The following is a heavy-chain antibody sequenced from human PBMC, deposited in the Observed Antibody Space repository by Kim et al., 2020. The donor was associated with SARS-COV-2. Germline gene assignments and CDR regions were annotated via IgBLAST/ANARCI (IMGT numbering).Heavy chain of an antibody. CDR2: RT. Sequence: RTYYADSVKGRITISRDNSKNTVHLQMNSLRDEDTAVYYCATNWNLDSWGQGTLVSVSS. V-gene: IGHV3-23*05. J-gene: IGHJ4*02. D-gene: IGHD1-1*01. CDR3: ATNWNLDS.